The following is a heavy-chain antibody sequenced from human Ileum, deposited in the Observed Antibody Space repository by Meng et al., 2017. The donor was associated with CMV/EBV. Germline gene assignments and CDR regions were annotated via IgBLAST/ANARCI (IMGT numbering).Heavy chain of an antibody. CDR1: GFTFSTHS. Sequence: GESLKISCAASGFTFSTHSMNWVRQAPGKGLEWVSSISTSSYIYYADSVKGRFTISRDNAKNSLYLQKDSLRAEDTAVYYCAKTISGLVRGYGMDVWGQGATVTVSS. D-gene: IGHD3-3*02. CDR3: AKTISGLVRGYGMDV. CDR2: ISTSSYI. V-gene: IGHV3-21*01. J-gene: IGHJ6*02.